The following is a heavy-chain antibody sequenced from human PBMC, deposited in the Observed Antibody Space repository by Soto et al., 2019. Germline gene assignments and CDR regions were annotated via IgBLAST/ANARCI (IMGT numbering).Heavy chain of an antibody. CDR2: IKQDGSEK. V-gene: IGHV3-7*01. Sequence: PGGSLRLSCAASGFTFSSYWMSWVRQAPGKGLEWVANIKQDGSEKYYVDSVKGRFTISRDNAKNSLYMQMNSLRAEDTAVYYCARHGDYYYYYGMDVWGQGTTVTVSS. J-gene: IGHJ6*02. CDR3: ARHGDYYYYYGMDV. D-gene: IGHD4-17*01. CDR1: GFTFSSYW.